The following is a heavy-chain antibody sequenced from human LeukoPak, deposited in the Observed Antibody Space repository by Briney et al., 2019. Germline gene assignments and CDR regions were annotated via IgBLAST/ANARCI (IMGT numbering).Heavy chain of an antibody. CDR1: GFTVCSNY. CDR2: IYSGGST. D-gene: IGHD3-22*01. V-gene: IGHV3-66*02. J-gene: IGHJ6*03. Sequence: GGSLRLSCAASGFTVCSNYMSWVRQAPGKGLEWVSVIYSGGSTYYADSVKGRFTISRDNSKNTLYLQMNSLRAEDTAVYYCARDSVYYYDSSGYSYYYYYMDVWGKGTTVTVSS. CDR3: ARDSVYYYDSSGYSYYYYYMDV.